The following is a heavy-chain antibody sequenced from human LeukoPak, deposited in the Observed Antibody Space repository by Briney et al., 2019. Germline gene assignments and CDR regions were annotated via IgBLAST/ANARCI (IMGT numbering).Heavy chain of an antibody. CDR1: GGSISSYY. V-gene: IGHV4-59*01. D-gene: IGHD2-21*01. Sequence: SETLSLTCTVSGGSISSYYWSWIRQPPGKRLEWIGYIYYSGSTNYNPSLKSRVTISVDTSKNQCSLKLSSVTAADTAVYYCARGGDPHYGMDVWGQGTTVTVSS. CDR3: ARGGDPHYGMDV. J-gene: IGHJ6*02. CDR2: IYYSGST.